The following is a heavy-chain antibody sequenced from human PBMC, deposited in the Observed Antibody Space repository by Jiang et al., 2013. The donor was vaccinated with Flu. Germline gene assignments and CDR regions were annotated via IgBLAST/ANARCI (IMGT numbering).Heavy chain of an antibody. J-gene: IGHJ4*02. CDR3: ARVLVTGTTMGWVPFDY. CDR2: IYYSGSA. V-gene: IGHV4-39*01. D-gene: IGHD1-20*01. Sequence: GLVKPSETLSLTCTVSGDSVSFSNYYWGWIRQPPGKGPEWIGTIYYSGSAHYNSSLRSRATISVDTSKNQFSLRLNSVTATDTALYYCARVLVTGTTMGWVPFDYWGQGILVTVSS. CDR1: GDSVSFSNYY.